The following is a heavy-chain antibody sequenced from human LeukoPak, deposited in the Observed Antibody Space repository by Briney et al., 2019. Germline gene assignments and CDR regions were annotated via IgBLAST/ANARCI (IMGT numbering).Heavy chain of an antibody. V-gene: IGHV4-34*01. CDR1: GGSFSGYY. CDR2: INHSGST. CDR3: ARGTPPTVTTFWWFDP. D-gene: IGHD4-17*01. J-gene: IGHJ5*02. Sequence: SETLSLTCAVYGGSFSGYYWSWIRQPPGKGLEWIGEINHSGSTNYNPSLKSRVTISVDTSKNQFSLKLSSVTAADTAVYCCARGTPPTVTTFWWFDPWGQGTLVTVSS.